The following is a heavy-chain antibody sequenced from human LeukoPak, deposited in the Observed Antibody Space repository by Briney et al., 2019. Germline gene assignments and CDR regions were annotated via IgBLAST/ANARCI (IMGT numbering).Heavy chain of an antibody. CDR2: IYHSGAT. V-gene: IGHV4-38-2*02. CDR3: AGDLGMAGIAPVDY. Sequence: SETLSLTCTVSGYSISSGYYWGWIRQSPEQGLEWIGSIYHSGATYYNPSLKSRVTISVDTSKNQFSLKVTSVTAADTAVYYCAGDLGMAGIAPVDYWGQGTLVTVSS. D-gene: IGHD6-19*01. CDR1: GYSISSGYY. J-gene: IGHJ4*02.